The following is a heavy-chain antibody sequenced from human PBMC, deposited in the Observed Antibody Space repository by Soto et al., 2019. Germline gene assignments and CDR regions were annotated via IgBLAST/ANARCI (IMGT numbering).Heavy chain of an antibody. J-gene: IGHJ5*02. CDR2: ISYDGSNK. V-gene: IGHV3-30*18. Sequence: QVQLVESGGGVVQPGRSLRLSCAASGFTFSSYGMHWVRQAPGKGLEWVAVISYDGSNKYYADSVKGRFTISRDNSKNTLYLQMNSLRAEDTAVYYCAKEGRYCTNGVCYRNWFDPWGQGTLVTVSS. D-gene: IGHD2-8*01. CDR1: GFTFSSYG. CDR3: AKEGRYCTNGVCYRNWFDP.